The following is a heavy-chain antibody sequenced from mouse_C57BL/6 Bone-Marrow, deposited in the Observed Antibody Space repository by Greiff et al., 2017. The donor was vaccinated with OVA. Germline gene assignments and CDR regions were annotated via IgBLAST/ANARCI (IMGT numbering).Heavy chain of an antibody. J-gene: IGHJ2*01. CDR1: GYAFSSSW. Sequence: QVQLQQSGPELVKPGASVKISCKASGYAFSSSWMNWVKQRPGKGLEWIGRIYPGDGDTNYNGKFKGKATLTADKSSSTAYMQLGSLTSEDSAVYVCASRGTTVVGSFDYWGQGTTLTVSS. CDR2: IYPGDGDT. CDR3: ASRGTTVVGSFDY. D-gene: IGHD1-1*01. V-gene: IGHV1-82*01.